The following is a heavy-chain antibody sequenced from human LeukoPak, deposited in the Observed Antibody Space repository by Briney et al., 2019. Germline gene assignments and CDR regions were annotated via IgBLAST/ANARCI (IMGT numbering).Heavy chain of an antibody. J-gene: IGHJ4*02. CDR3: AKDPGPYDSITLDY. V-gene: IGHV3-23*01. D-gene: IGHD3-22*01. Sequence: GGSLRLSCAASGFTFSSYAMSWVRQAPGKGLEGVSAISGSGGSTYYADSVKGRFTISRDNSKNTLYLQMNSLRAEDTAVYYCAKDPGPYDSITLDYWGQGTLVTVSS. CDR2: ISGSGGST. CDR1: GFTFSSYA.